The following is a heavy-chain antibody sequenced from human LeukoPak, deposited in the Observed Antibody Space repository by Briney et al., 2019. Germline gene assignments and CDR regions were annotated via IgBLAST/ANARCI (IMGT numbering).Heavy chain of an antibody. J-gene: IGHJ4*02. Sequence: ASVKVSCTASGYIFTSYVLHWVRQAPGQGLEWMGWINTNTGNPTYAQGFTGRFVFSLDTSVSTAYLQISSLKADDTAMYYCARGDYETHGYQTRWGQGTLVTVSS. V-gene: IGHV7-4-1*02. CDR1: GYIFTSYV. CDR2: INTNTGNP. CDR3: ARGDYETHGYQTR. D-gene: IGHD3-22*01.